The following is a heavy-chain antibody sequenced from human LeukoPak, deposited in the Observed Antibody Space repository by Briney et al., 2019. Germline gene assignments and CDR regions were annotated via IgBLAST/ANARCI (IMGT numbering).Heavy chain of an antibody. CDR2: ISYDGSRN. Sequence: GGSLRLSCAASGFTYSSYGMHWVRQAPGKGLEWVAVISYDGSRNYYSDSVWGRFTISRDNSKNTLYLQMNSLRAEDTAVYYCAKPMHYYDSSGFPSDYWGQGTLVTVSS. V-gene: IGHV3-30*18. D-gene: IGHD3-22*01. CDR1: GFTYSSYG. CDR3: AKPMHYYDSSGFPSDY. J-gene: IGHJ4*02.